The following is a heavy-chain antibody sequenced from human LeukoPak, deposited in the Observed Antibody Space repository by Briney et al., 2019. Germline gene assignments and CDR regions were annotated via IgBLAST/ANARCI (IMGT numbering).Heavy chain of an antibody. V-gene: IGHV5-51*01. CDR3: ARPDVENCGGDCYLFDY. CDR2: IYPGDSDT. CDR1: GYSFTSYW. J-gene: IGHJ4*02. Sequence: GESLKISCKGSGYSFTSYWIGWVRQMPGKGLEWMGIIYPGDSDTRYSPSFQGQVTISADKSISTAYLQWSSLKASDTAMYYCARPDVENCGGDCYLFDYWGQGTLVTVSS. D-gene: IGHD2-21*02.